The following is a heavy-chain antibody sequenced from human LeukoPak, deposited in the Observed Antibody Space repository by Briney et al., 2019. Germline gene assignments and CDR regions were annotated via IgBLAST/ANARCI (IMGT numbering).Heavy chain of an antibody. CDR1: GFIFSDYY. D-gene: IGHD3-16*01. Sequence: GGSLRLSCAASGFIFSDYYMSWIRQAPGKGLEWVSYISSSGSTMYYTDSVKGRFTISRDNAKDSLYLQMNSLRAEDTAVYYCARFGASTSYDAFDIWGQGTMVTVSS. CDR2: ISSSGSTM. V-gene: IGHV3-11*04. J-gene: IGHJ3*02. CDR3: ARFGASTSYDAFDI.